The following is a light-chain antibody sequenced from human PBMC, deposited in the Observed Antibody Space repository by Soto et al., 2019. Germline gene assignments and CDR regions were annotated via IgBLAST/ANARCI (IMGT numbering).Light chain of an antibody. CDR2: DAS. Sequence: EIVMTQSPATLSVSAGDRVTLSCRASQNIGSILAWFQQRPGQAPRLLIYDASTRATGIPARFGGSGSGTEFTLTITSLQSEDFAVYYCQQYINWPRTFGQGTKVEIK. CDR3: QQYINWPRT. CDR1: QNIGSI. J-gene: IGKJ1*01. V-gene: IGKV3-15*01.